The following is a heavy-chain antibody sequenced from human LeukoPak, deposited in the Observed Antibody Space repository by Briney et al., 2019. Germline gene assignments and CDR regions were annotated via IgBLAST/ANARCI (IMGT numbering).Heavy chain of an antibody. CDR1: GLTFSSYG. Sequence: GGSLRLSCAASGLTFSSYGMHWVRQAPGKGLEWVAVISYDGSNKYYADSVKGRFTISRDNSKNTLYLQMNSLRAEDTAVYYCAKEDYGGNSGTLDYWGQGTLVTVSS. J-gene: IGHJ4*02. D-gene: IGHD4-23*01. CDR2: ISYDGSNK. CDR3: AKEDYGGNSGTLDY. V-gene: IGHV3-30*18.